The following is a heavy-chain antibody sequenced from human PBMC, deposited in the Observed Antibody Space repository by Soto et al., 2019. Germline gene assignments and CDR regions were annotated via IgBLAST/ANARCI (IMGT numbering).Heavy chain of an antibody. J-gene: IGHJ3*02. CDR1: GYTFTSYG. CDR3: ARDGRDYYSDSSGHHHGFDI. Sequence: QVQLVKSGAEVKKPGSSVQVSCKASGYTFTSYGISWVRQAPGQGLAWMAWISAYNGNTNYAQKFQGRVTMTTETSTSTAYMELSSLRSEDTAVYYCARDGRDYYSDSSGHHHGFDIWGQRTMVTVSS. V-gene: IGHV1-18*01. D-gene: IGHD3-22*01. CDR2: ISAYNGNT.